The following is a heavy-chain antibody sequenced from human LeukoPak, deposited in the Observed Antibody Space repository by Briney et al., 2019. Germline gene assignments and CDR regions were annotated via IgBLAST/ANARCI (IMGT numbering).Heavy chain of an antibody. V-gene: IGHV3-48*03. D-gene: IGHD4-17*01. CDR2: ISSSGSTI. Sequence: GGSLRLSCAASGFTFSSYEMNWVRQAPGKGLEWVSYISSSGSTIYYADSVKGRFTISRDNAKNSLYLQMNSLRAEDTAVYYCARGYDYGDATETPTPLDYWGQGTLVTVSS. J-gene: IGHJ4*02. CDR3: ARGYDYGDATETPTPLDY. CDR1: GFTFSSYE.